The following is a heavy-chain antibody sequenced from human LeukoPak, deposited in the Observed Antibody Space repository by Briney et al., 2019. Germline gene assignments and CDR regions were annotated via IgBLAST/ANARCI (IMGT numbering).Heavy chain of an antibody. J-gene: IGHJ6*04. Sequence: GGSLRLSCAASGFTFSSYWMNWVRQAPGKGLEWVSYISSSGSTIYYADSVKGRFTISRGNAKNSLYLQMNSLRAEDTAVYYCAELGITMIGGVWGKGTTVTIPS. CDR2: ISSSGSTI. CDR1: GFTFSSYW. CDR3: AELGITMIGGV. V-gene: IGHV3-48*04. D-gene: IGHD3-10*02.